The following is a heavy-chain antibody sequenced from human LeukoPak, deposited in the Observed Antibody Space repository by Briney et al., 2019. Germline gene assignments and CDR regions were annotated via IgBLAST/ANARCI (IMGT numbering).Heavy chain of an antibody. V-gene: IGHV3-48*01. J-gene: IGHJ3*01. Sequence: GGSLKLSCAASGFTFSSYSMNWVRQAPGKGLEWVSYISSSSSTIYYADSVKGRFTISRDNAKNSLYLQMNSLRAEDTAVYYCARYPRLTTLGSTAFDVWGQGTMVTVSS. CDR1: GFTFSSYS. D-gene: IGHD5/OR15-5a*01. CDR2: ISSSSSTI. CDR3: ARYPRLTTLGSTAFDV.